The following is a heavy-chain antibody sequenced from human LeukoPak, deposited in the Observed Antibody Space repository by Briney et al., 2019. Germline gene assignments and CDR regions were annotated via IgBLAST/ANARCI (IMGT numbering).Heavy chain of an antibody. CDR3: ARHFGGSNSGFDY. CDR2: IYYSGST. CDR1: GGSISSSSYY. D-gene: IGHD3-16*01. J-gene: IGHJ4*02. Sequence: SETLSLTCTVSGGSISSSSYYWGWIRQPPGKGLEWIGYIYYSGSTNYNPSLKSRVTISVDTSKNQFSLKLSSVTAADTAVYYCARHFGGSNSGFDYWGQGTLVTVSS. V-gene: IGHV4-61*05.